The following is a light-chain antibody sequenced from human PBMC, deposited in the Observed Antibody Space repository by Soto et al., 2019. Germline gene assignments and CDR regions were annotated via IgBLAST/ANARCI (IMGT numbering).Light chain of an antibody. V-gene: IGKV3-11*01. CDR3: QQRSNWPWT. CDR1: QSVSSY. Sequence: EIVLTQSPATLSLSPGERATLSCRASQSVSSYLAWYQRKPGQAPRLLIYDASNRATGIPARFSGSGSGTAFTLTISSLEPEDFAVYYCQQRSNWPWTFGQGTKVEIK. J-gene: IGKJ1*01. CDR2: DAS.